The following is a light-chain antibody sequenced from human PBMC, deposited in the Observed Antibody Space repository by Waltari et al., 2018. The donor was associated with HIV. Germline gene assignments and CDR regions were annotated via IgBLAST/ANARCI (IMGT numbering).Light chain of an antibody. CDR3: QQYYNTLWT. CDR2: WAS. Sequence: DIVMTQSPDSLAVSLGARATIHCQYTQSLLYSSNNKNFLAWYQQKPRQPPKLLIYWASIRASGVPDRFSASGSGTDFTLTINSLQAEDVAVYYCQQYYNTLWTFGQGTKVEIK. J-gene: IGKJ1*01. CDR1: QSLLYSSNNKNF. V-gene: IGKV4-1*01.